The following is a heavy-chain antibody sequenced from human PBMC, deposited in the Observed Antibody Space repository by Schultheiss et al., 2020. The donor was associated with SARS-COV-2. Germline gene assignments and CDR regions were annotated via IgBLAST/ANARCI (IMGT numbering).Heavy chain of an antibody. CDR3: ARDQRDYYDSSGSEYYFDY. V-gene: IGHV4-31*03. D-gene: IGHD3-22*01. CDR1: GGSISSGGYY. CDR2: IYYSGST. Sequence: SQTLSLTCTVSGGSISSGGYYWSWIRQHPGKGLEWIGYIYYSGSTYYNPSLKSRVTISVDTSKNQFSLKLSSVTAADTAVYYCARDQRDYYDSSGSEYYFDYWGQGTLVTVSS. J-gene: IGHJ4*02.